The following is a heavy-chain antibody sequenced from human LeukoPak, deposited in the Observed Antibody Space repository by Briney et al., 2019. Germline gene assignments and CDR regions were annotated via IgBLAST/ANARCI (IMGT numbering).Heavy chain of an antibody. Sequence: GGSLRFYCAASGFTFSGNWMNWVRPAPGKGLEWVANIKQDGSEKYYVDSVKGRFTISRDNAKNSLYLQMNSLRAEDTAVYYCAGSSGWLFDYWGQGTLVTVSS. V-gene: IGHV3-7*01. D-gene: IGHD6-19*01. CDR1: GFTFSGNW. CDR2: IKQDGSEK. CDR3: AGSSGWLFDY. J-gene: IGHJ4*02.